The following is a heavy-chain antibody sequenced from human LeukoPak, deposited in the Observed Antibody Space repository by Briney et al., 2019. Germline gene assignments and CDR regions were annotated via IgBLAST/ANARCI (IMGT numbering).Heavy chain of an antibody. CDR2: INHSGST. CDR3: ARGTYDFWSGPSGNWFDP. V-gene: IGHV4-34*01. Sequence: SETLSLTCAVYGGSFSGYYWSWIRQPPGKGLEWIGEINHSGSTNYNPSLKSRVTISVDTSKNQFSLKLSSVTAADTAVYYCARGTYDFWSGPSGNWFDPWGQGTLVTVSS. CDR1: GGSFSGYY. J-gene: IGHJ5*02. D-gene: IGHD3-3*01.